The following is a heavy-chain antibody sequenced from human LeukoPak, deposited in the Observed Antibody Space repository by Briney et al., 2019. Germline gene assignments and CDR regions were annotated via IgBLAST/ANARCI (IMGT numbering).Heavy chain of an antibody. Sequence: GGSLRLSCAASGFTFSSYSMSWVRQAPGKGLEWVSSISSSSSYIYYADSVKGRFTTSRDNAKNSLYLQMNSLRAEDTAVYYCARLRLSHPYFDYWGQGTLVTVSS. D-gene: IGHD3-16*01. CDR2: ISSSSSYI. CDR3: ARLRLSHPYFDY. J-gene: IGHJ4*02. V-gene: IGHV3-21*01. CDR1: GFTFSSYS.